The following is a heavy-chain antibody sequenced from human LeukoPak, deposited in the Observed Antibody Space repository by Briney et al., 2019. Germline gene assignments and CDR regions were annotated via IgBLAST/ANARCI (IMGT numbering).Heavy chain of an antibody. D-gene: IGHD1-26*01. CDR2: IIPILGIA. J-gene: IGHJ4*02. CDR3: ELVGATMLPLDY. Sequence: ASVKVSCKASGGTFSSYAISWVRQAPGQGLEWMGRIIPILGIANYAQKFQGRVTITADKSTSTAYMELSSLRSEDTAVYYCELVGATMLPLDYWGRGTLVTVSS. V-gene: IGHV1-69*04. CDR1: GGTFSSYA.